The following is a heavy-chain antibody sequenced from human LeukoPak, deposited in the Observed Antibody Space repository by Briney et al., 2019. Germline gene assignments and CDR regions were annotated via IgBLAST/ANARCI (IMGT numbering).Heavy chain of an antibody. CDR2: INSDEITT. Sequence: GGSLRLSCAASGFTYRNYWMHWVRQAPGKGLVWVSRINSDEITTTYADSVKGRFTISRDNAQSTLYLQTNSLRAEGTAVYLCARGRFCIVDYWGQGTLVTVSS. J-gene: IGHJ4*02. CDR1: GFTYRNYW. V-gene: IGHV3-74*03. CDR3: ARGRFCIVDY. D-gene: IGHD2/OR15-2a*01.